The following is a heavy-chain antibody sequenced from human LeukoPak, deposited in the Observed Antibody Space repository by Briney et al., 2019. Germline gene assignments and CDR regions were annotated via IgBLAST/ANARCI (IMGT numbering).Heavy chain of an antibody. V-gene: IGHV4-34*01. D-gene: IGHD2-2*01. CDR2: INHSGST. CDR3: TRAPHCSSTSCYEGGAY. CDR1: GGSFSGYY. Sequence: SETLSLTCAVYGGSFSGYYWSWIRQPPGKGLEWIGEINHSGSTNYNPSLKSRATISVDTSKNQFSLKLSSVTAADTAVYYCTRAPHCSSTSCYEGGAYWGQGTLVTVSS. J-gene: IGHJ4*02.